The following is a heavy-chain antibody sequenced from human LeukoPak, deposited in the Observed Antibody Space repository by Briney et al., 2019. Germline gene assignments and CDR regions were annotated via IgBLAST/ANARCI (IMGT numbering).Heavy chain of an antibody. CDR3: ARGYSSGPYYYYMDV. D-gene: IGHD6-19*01. Sequence: SETLSLTCTVSGGSISSYYWSWIRQPAGKGLEWIGRIYTSGSTNYNPSLKSRVTMSVDTSKNQFSLKLSSVTAADTAVYYCARGYSSGPYYYYMDVWGKGTTVTVSS. CDR2: IYTSGST. CDR1: GGSISSYY. V-gene: IGHV4-4*07. J-gene: IGHJ6*03.